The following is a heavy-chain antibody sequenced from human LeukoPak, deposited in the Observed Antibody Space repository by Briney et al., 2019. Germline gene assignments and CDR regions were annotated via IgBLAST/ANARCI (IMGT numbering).Heavy chain of an antibody. CDR2: ISGSGGST. D-gene: IGHD3-3*01. CDR3: AKVPIFGVVMSGGYYFDY. CDR1: GFTFSSYG. Sequence: GGTLRLSCAASGFTFSSYGMSWVRQAPGKGLEWVSAISGSGGSTYYADSVKGRFTISRDNSKNTLYLQMNSLRAEDTAVYYCAKVPIFGVVMSGGYYFDYWGQGTLVTISS. V-gene: IGHV3-23*01. J-gene: IGHJ4*02.